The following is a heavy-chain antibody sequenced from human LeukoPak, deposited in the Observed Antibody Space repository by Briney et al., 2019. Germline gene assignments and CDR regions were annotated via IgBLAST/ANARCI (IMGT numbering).Heavy chain of an antibody. CDR1: GFIFSNYG. V-gene: IGHV3-23*01. CDR3: AKRSDYGSDGNYFDS. CDR2: ISGRDTNT. D-gene: IGHD4-17*01. J-gene: IGHJ4*02. Sequence: GGSLRLSCAASGFIFSNYGMSWVRQAPGKGLEWVSAISGRDTNTYYADSVKGRFTISRDNSKNTLYLQMNSLRAEDTAVFYCAKRSDYGSDGNYFDSWGQGTPVTVSS.